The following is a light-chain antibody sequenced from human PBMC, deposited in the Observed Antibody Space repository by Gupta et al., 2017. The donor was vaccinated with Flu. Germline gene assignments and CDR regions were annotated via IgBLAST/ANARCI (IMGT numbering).Light chain of an antibody. J-gene: IGKJ4*01. CDR3: QQNDSTLSLT. CDR1: QSISSY. V-gene: IGKV1-39*01. CDR2: AAS. Sequence: DIQMTQSPSSLSASVGDRVTITCRASQSISSYLNWYQQKPGKAPKLLIYAASSLQSGVPSRFSGSGSGTDFTLTISSRQPEDFAPYYCQQNDSTLSLTFGGGTKVDIK.